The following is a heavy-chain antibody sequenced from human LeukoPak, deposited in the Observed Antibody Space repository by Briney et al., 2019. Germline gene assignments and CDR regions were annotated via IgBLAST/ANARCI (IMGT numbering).Heavy chain of an antibody. D-gene: IGHD1-14*01. Sequence: SETLSLTCTVSGGSINSYYWSWIRQPPGKGLEWIGYIYYTGGETNYNPSLKGRLTISVDTSKNQFSLMLTSVTAADPAVYYCASHPGEPAAFDIWAQGTMVTVSS. V-gene: IGHV4-59*08. J-gene: IGHJ3*02. CDR2: IYYTGGET. CDR3: ASHPGEPAAFDI. CDR1: GGSINSYY.